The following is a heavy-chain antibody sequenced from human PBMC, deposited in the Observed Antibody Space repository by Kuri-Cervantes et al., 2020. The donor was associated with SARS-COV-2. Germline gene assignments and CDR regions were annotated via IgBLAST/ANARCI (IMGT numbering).Heavy chain of an antibody. Sequence: GGSLRLSCTASTLTFSDYAMSWVRQAPGKGLEWVSTIGGSSDYTYYAESVDYAESVEGRFTISRDISKKTLYLQMHRLRAEDTAVYYCAKRFVVPTNGTDYFDYWGQGTLVTVSS. D-gene: IGHD3-10*01. J-gene: IGHJ4*02. CDR3: AKRFVVPTNGTDYFDY. V-gene: IGHV3-23*01. CDR1: TLTFSDYA. CDR2: IGGSSDYT.